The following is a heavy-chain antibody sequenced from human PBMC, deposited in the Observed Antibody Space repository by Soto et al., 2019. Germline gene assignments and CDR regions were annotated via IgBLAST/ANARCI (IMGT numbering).Heavy chain of an antibody. J-gene: IGHJ4*02. CDR3: ARGGAMGVDY. V-gene: IGHV3-74*01. CDR1: GFTFNTHW. CDR2: IYFDGITT. D-gene: IGHD1-26*01. Sequence: PGGSLSLACTASGFTFNTHWMHWVRQAPGKGLVWVSRIYFDGITTNYADSVKGRLTVSRDNAKNTVYLHVNTLRGEDTAVYYCARGGAMGVDYWGQGTLVTVSS.